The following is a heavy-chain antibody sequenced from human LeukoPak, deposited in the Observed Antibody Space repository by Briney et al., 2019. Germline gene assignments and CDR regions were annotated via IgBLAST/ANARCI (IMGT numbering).Heavy chain of an antibody. J-gene: IGHJ6*03. CDR1: GGSISSYY. V-gene: IGHV4-4*07. D-gene: IGHD3-22*01. CDR2: IYTSGST. Sequence: PSETLSLTCTVSGGSISSYYWSWIRQPAGKGLEWIGRIYTSGSTNYNPSLKSRVTMSVDTSKNQFSLKLSSVTAADTAVYYCARDTANYYLYYMDVWGKGTTVTVSS. CDR3: ARDTANYYLYYMDV.